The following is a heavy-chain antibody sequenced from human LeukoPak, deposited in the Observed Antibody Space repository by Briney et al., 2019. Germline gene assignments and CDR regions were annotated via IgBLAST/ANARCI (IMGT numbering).Heavy chain of an antibody. D-gene: IGHD1-26*01. CDR2: IIPIFGTA. CDR1: GGTFSSYA. CDR3: ARALGGATRHYYYYYYMDV. J-gene: IGHJ6*03. Sequence: ASVKVSCKASGGTFSSYAISWVRQAPGQGLEWMGGIIPIFGTANYAQKFQGRVTITADKSTSTAYMELSSLRSEDTAVYYCARALGGATRHYYYYYYMDVWGKGTTVTVSS. V-gene: IGHV1-69*06.